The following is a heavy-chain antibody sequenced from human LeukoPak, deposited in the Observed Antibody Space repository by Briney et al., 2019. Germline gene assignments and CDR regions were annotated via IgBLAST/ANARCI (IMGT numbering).Heavy chain of an antibody. J-gene: IGHJ4*02. CDR3: ARTRTGYYFDY. CDR1: GFTFSGYS. CDR2: ISTTSSTT. D-gene: IGHD2-2*01. Sequence: GGSLRLSCAASGFTFSGYSMSWVRQAPGKGLEWVSYISTTSSTTYYADSMKGRFTISRDNAKNSLYLQMNSLRAEDTAVYYCARTRTGYYFDYWGQGTLVTVSS. V-gene: IGHV3-48*01.